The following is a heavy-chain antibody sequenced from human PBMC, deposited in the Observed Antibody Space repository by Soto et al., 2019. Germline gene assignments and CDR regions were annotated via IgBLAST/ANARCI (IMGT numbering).Heavy chain of an antibody. Sequence: EVQLVESGGGLVKPGGSLRLSCAASGFTFSNAWMTWVRQAPGKGLEWVGRLKSKTDGGTTDYAAPVKGRFTISRDDSKNTLYLQMNSLKTEDTAVYYCTTDSEKDSYGHRYYYYGMDVWGQGTTVTVSS. J-gene: IGHJ6*02. D-gene: IGHD5-18*01. CDR1: GFTFSNAW. CDR3: TTDSEKDSYGHRYYYYGMDV. V-gene: IGHV3-15*07. CDR2: LKSKTDGGTT.